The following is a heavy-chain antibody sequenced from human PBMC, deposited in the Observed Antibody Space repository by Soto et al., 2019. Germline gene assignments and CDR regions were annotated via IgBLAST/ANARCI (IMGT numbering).Heavy chain of an antibody. V-gene: IGHV3-30-3*01. Sequence: GGSLRLSCAASGFTFSSYAMHWVRQAPGKGLEWVAVISYDGSNKYYADSVKGRFTISRDNSKNTLYLQMNSLRAEDTAVYYCARDRQWLHYFAYWGQGTLVTVSS. CDR1: GFTFSSYA. CDR2: ISYDGSNK. J-gene: IGHJ4*02. CDR3: ARDRQWLHYFAY. D-gene: IGHD6-19*01.